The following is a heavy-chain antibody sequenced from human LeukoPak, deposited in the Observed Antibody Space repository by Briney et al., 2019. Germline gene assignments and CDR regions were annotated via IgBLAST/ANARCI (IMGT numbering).Heavy chain of an antibody. Sequence: PGGSLRLSCAASGFTFSDYYMSWIRQAPGKGLEWLSYIISTGGTIYYEDSVTGRFTISSHNAKNSLYLQMNSLRAEDTAVYYCAGYSSGWFGAFHIWGQGTMVTVSS. CDR1: GFTFSDYY. D-gene: IGHD6-19*01. V-gene: IGHV3-11*04. J-gene: IGHJ3*02. CDR3: AGYSSGWFGAFHI. CDR2: IISTGGTI.